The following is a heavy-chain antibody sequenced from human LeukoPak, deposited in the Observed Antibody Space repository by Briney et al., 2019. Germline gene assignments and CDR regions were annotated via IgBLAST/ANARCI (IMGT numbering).Heavy chain of an antibody. CDR1: GVSFSGYY. J-gene: IGHJ4*02. V-gene: IGHV4-34*01. Sequence: SETLSLTCAVYGVSFSGYYWSWIRQPSGKGLEWIGEINQSGSTNYNPSLKSRVTISVDTSKNQFSLKLSSVTAADTAVYYCARGLGLEGYGSSSGDYWGQGTLVTVSS. CDR2: INQSGST. D-gene: IGHD6-6*01. CDR3: ARGLGLEGYGSSSGDY.